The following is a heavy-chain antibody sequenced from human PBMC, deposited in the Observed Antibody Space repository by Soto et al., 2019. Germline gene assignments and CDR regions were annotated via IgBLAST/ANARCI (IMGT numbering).Heavy chain of an antibody. Sequence: SETLYLTCTVSGGSISSSSYYWGWIRPPPGKGLEWIGSIYYSGRTYYNPSLKSRVTISGDTSKNQFSLKLSSVTAADTAVYYCARKDYYDSSGYYYWGQGTLVTVSS. V-gene: IGHV4-39*01. J-gene: IGHJ4*02. CDR1: GGSISSSSYY. CDR2: IYYSGRT. D-gene: IGHD3-22*01. CDR3: ARKDYYDSSGYYY.